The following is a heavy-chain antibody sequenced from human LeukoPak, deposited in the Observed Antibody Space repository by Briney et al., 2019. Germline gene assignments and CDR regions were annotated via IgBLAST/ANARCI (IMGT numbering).Heavy chain of an antibody. CDR3: ARAMTTVTNALLL. CDR2: ISSSSSYI. Sequence: GGSLRLSCAASGFTFSSYSMNWVRQAPGKGLEWVSSISSSSSYIYYADSVKGRFTISRDNAKNSLYLQMNSLRAEDTAVYYCARAMTTVTNALLLWGQGTLVTVSS. D-gene: IGHD4-17*01. V-gene: IGHV3-21*01. J-gene: IGHJ4*02. CDR1: GFTFSSYS.